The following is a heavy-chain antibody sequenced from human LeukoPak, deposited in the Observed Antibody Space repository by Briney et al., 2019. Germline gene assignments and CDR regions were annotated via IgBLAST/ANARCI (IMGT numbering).Heavy chain of an antibody. CDR1: GGSINTYY. J-gene: IGHJ4*02. Sequence: SETLSLTCTVSGGSINTYYWSWIRQPPGKGLEWIGYIYYSGSTNYNPSLKSRVTMSVDTSKNQFSLKLSSVTAADTAVYYCAREGDYNSLNFDYWGQGTLVAVSS. CDR3: AREGDYNSLNFDY. D-gene: IGHD2-21*02. V-gene: IGHV4-59*01. CDR2: IYYSGST.